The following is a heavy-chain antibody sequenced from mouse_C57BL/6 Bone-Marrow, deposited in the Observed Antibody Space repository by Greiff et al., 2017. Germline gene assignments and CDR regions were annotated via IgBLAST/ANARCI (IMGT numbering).Heavy chain of an antibody. CDR2: IYPRSGNT. Sequence: QVQLQQSGAELARPGASVKLSCKASGYTFTSYGISWVKQRPGQGLEWIGEIYPRSGNTYYNEKFKGKATLTADKSSSTAYMQLRSLTSEDSAVYFCAITLLEAWFAYWGQGTLVTVSA. CDR1: GYTFTSYG. CDR3: AITLLEAWFAY. D-gene: IGHD2-10*01. J-gene: IGHJ3*01. V-gene: IGHV1-81*01.